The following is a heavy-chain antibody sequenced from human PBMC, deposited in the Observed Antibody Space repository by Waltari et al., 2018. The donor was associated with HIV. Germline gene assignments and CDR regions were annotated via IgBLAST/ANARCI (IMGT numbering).Heavy chain of an antibody. CDR2: IYTYGGT. D-gene: IGHD4-4*01. Sequence: QVQLQESGPGLAKSSETLSLTCTVSGGSISGYYWSWIRQPAVRGLGWIGRIYTYGGTNYNPSLKSRFSISIDRSKNQFSLRLDSVIAADTAVYYCARDLKGNSNYDEGLLFDLWGQGLLVSVSS. CDR3: ARDLKGNSNYDEGLLFDL. J-gene: IGHJ4*02. CDR1: GGSISGYY. V-gene: IGHV4-4*07.